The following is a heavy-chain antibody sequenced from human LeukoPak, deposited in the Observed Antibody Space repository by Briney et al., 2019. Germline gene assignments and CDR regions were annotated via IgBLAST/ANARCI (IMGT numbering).Heavy chain of an antibody. CDR1: GGSISSGSYY. D-gene: IGHD3-10*01. Sequence: SETLSLTCTVSGGSISSGSYYWSWIRQPAGKGLEWIGRMYTSGSTKYNPSLKRRVTISVDTSKNQFSLKLSSVTAADTAVYYCARVGRSEYFQHWGQGTLVTVSS. CDR3: ARVGRSEYFQH. J-gene: IGHJ1*01. V-gene: IGHV4-61*02. CDR2: MYTSGST.